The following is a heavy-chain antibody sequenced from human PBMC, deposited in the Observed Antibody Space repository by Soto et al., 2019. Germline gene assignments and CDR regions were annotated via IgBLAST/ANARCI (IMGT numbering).Heavy chain of an antibody. D-gene: IGHD3-16*01. J-gene: IGHJ6*02. CDR1: GGTFSSRA. Sequence: QVQLVQSGPEVKKTGTSVNVSCKASGGTFSSRAISWVRQAPGQGLEWMGGIIPVFGRVNYAEKFEDRVKVTANETTCTVYMGLSSMRAEDTDLYYCANSRGRTFLGYHGMDIWGQGTTVAVSS. CDR3: ANSRGRTFLGYHGMDI. CDR2: IIPVFGRV. V-gene: IGHV1-69*01.